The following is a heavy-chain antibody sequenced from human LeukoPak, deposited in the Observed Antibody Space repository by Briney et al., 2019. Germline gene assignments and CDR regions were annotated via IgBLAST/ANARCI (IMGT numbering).Heavy chain of an antibody. CDR2: INPNSDGS. CDR3: ARGSGWYYFDY. Sequence: ASVKVSCKASGYTFTGYYMHWVRQAPGQGLEWMGWINPNSDGSKFAQKFRGGVTMTRDTSISTAYMELSRLRSDDTAMYYCARGSGWYYFDYWGQGTLVTVSS. CDR1: GYTFTGYY. J-gene: IGHJ4*02. D-gene: IGHD6-19*01. V-gene: IGHV1-2*02.